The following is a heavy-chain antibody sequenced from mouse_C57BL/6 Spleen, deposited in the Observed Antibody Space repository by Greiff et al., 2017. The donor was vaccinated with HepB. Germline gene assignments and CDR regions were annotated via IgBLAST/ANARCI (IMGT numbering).Heavy chain of an antibody. CDR3: ARMDYGSRGYFEV. V-gene: IGHV1-26*01. CDR1: GYTFTDYY. D-gene: IGHD1-1*01. Sequence: EVQLQQSGPELVKPGASVKISCKASGYTFTDYYMNWVKQSHGKSLEWIGDINPNNGGTSYNQKFKGKATLTVDKSSSTAYMELRSLTSEDSAVYYCARMDYGSRGYFEVWGTGTTVTVSS. CDR2: INPNNGGT. J-gene: IGHJ1*03.